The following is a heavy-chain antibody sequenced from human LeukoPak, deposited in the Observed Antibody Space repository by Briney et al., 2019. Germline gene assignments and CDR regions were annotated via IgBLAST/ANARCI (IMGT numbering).Heavy chain of an antibody. CDR2: INHSGST. J-gene: IGHJ3*02. V-gene: IGHV4-34*01. CDR1: GGSFSGYY. D-gene: IGHD3-22*01. Sequence: PSETLSLTCAVYGGSFSGYYWSWIRQPPGKGLEWIGEINHSGSTKYNPSLKSRVTISVETSKNQFSLKLSSVTAADTAVYYCARGGTFFYDSSDPYAFDIWGQGTMVTVSS. CDR3: ARGGTFFYDSSDPYAFDI.